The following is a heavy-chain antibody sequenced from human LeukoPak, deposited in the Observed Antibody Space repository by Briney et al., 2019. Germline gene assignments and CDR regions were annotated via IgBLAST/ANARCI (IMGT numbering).Heavy chain of an antibody. Sequence: ASVKVSCKASGYTFTSYDINWVRQATGQGLEWMGWMNPNSGNTGYAQKFQGRVTMTRNTSISTAYMELSSLRSEDTAVYYCARPGREYYDFWSGPPYYYYMDVWGKGTTVTVSS. D-gene: IGHD3-3*01. V-gene: IGHV1-8*01. CDR3: ARPGREYYDFWSGPPYYYYMDV. J-gene: IGHJ6*03. CDR1: GYTFTSYD. CDR2: MNPNSGNT.